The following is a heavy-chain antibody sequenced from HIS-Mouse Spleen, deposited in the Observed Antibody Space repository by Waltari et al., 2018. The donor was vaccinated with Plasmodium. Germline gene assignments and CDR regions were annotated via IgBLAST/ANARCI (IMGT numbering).Heavy chain of an antibody. CDR1: GGSFSGYY. Sequence: QVQLQQWGAGLLKPSETLSLTCAVYGGSFSGYYWSWIRQPPGKGLEWIGAINHSGSTNDNRSLKSRVTISVDTSKNQFALKLGSVTAADTAVYYCARLVVVASKDSYWGQGTLVTVSS. D-gene: IGHD2-15*01. CDR2: INHSGST. J-gene: IGHJ4*02. V-gene: IGHV4-34*01. CDR3: ARLVVVASKDSY.